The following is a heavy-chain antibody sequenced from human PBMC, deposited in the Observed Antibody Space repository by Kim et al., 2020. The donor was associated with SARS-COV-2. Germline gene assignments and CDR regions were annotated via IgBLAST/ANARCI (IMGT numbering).Heavy chain of an antibody. CDR3: AKGHTGSSA. D-gene: IGHD2-15*01. CDR2: MSSSGGST. Sequence: GGSLRLSCAASGFTFSSYAMNWVRQAPGKGLEWVSDMSSSGGSTYYADSVKGRFTISRDNSKNTLYLHMNTLRAEDTAIYYCAKGHTGSSAWGQGILVTVSS. CDR1: GFTFSSYA. V-gene: IGHV3-23*01. J-gene: IGHJ5*02.